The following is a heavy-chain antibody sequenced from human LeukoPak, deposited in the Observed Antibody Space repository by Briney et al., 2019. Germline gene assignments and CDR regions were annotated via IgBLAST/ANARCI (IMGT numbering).Heavy chain of an antibody. V-gene: IGHV5-51*01. CDR3: ARRVLDYFEE. CDR2: IYPGDSDT. CDR1: GYSFTSYW. Sequence: GESLQISCKGSGYSFTSYWIGWGRQMPGKGLEWMGIIYPGDSDTRYSRSFQGQVTISVDKSISTAYVQWSSLQASDTAMYYCARRVLDYFEEWGQGTLVTVSS. J-gene: IGHJ4*02. D-gene: IGHD4/OR15-4a*01.